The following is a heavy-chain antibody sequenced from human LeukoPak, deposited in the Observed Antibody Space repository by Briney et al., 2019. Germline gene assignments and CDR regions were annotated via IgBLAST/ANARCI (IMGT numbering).Heavy chain of an antibody. Sequence: PGGSLRPSCAASGFTFSSYGMHWVRQAPGKGLEWVAFIRYDGSNKYYADSVKGRFTISRDNSKNTLYLQMNSLRAEDTAVYYCAKDLGVVGEHPGPDYWGQGTLVTVSS. CDR3: AKDLGVVGEHPGPDY. J-gene: IGHJ4*02. V-gene: IGHV3-30*02. D-gene: IGHD2-2*01. CDR1: GFTFSSYG. CDR2: IRYDGSNK.